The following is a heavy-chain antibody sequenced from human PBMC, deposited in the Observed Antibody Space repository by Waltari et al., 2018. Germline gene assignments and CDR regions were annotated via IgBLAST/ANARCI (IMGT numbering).Heavy chain of an antibody. CDR1: GFTFSSYS. CDR3: ASRGGSYYNAFDY. J-gene: IGHJ4*02. V-gene: IGHV3-21*01. Sequence: EVQLVESGGGLVKPGGSLRLSCVASGFTFSSYSMNGVRQAPGKGLEWVSSISSSSIYIYYADSVKGRFTISRDNAKNSLYLQMNSLRAEDTAVYYCASRGGSYYNAFDYWGQGTLVTVSS. D-gene: IGHD3-10*01. CDR2: ISSSSIYI.